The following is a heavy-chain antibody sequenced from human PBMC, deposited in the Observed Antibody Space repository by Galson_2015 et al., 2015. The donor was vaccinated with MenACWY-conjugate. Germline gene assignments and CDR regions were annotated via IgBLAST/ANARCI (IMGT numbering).Heavy chain of an antibody. J-gene: IGHJ6*03. CDR1: GFTFRQYA. CDR2: ISDSGAAT. Sequence: SLRLSCAVSGFTFRQYAMSWVRQAPGTGLEWVAIISDSGAATHYIDSVKGRLTISRDNSKNTLYLQMSRLRAEDTALYYCAKDGYMDVWGKGTTVSVSS. CDR3: AKDGYMDV. V-gene: IGHV3-23*01.